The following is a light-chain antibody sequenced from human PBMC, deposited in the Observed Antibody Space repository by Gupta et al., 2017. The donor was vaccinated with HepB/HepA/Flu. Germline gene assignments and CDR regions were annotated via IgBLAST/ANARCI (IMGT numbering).Light chain of an antibody. J-gene: IGLJ2*01. CDR2: DNN. V-gene: IGLV1-51*01. CDR1: SSNIGNNY. Sequence: QSVLTQPPSVSASPGPKVTISCSGSSSNIGNNYVSWYQQLPGTAPKLLIYDNNKRPSGIPDRFSGSKSGTTATLSITGLQTGDEADYYCGAWDSSMSAVVFGGGTKLTVL. CDR3: GAWDSSMSAVV.